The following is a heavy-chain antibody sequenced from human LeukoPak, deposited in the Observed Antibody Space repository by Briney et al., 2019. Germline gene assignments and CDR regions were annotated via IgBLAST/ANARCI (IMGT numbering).Heavy chain of an antibody. CDR2: INPSGGST. CDR1: GYTFTSYY. J-gene: IGHJ5*02. CDR3: ARDSAAHYDFWSGSHGNNWFDP. D-gene: IGHD3-3*01. V-gene: IGHV1-46*01. Sequence: ASVKVSCKASGYTFTSYYMHWVRQAPGQGLEWMGIINPSGGSTSYAQKFQGRVTMTRDTSISTAYMELNRLRSDDTAVYYCARDSAAHYDFWSGSHGNNWFDPWGQGTLVTVSS.